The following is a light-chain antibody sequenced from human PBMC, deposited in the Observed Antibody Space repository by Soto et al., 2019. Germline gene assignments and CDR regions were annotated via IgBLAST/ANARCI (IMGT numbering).Light chain of an antibody. CDR2: DAS. J-gene: IGKJ4*01. CDR1: QSISSW. V-gene: IGKV1-5*01. CDR3: QQYNSYPLT. Sequence: DIQMTQSPSTLSASVGDRVTITCRASQSISSWLARYQQKPGKAPKLLICDASSLESGVPSRFSGSGSGTEFTLTISSLQPDDFATYYCQQYNSYPLTFGGGTQVDIK.